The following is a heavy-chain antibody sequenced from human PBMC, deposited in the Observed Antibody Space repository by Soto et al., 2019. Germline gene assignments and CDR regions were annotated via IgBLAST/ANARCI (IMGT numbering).Heavy chain of an antibody. Sequence: PGGSLRLSCSASGFTFSSYWMHWVRQAPGKGLVWVSRIHGEGTMSYYADSVKGRFTISRDNAKNMLYLQMNSLRAEDTAVYYCARALSYHFDGDNNFLVDDYFDYWGQGSLVTVSS. V-gene: IGHV3-74*01. J-gene: IGHJ4*02. CDR2: IHGEGTMS. D-gene: IGHD3-16*02. CDR3: ARALSYHFDGDNNFLVDDYFDY. CDR1: GFTFSSYW.